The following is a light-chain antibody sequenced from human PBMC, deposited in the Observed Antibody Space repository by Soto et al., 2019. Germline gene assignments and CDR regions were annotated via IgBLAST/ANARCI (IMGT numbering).Light chain of an antibody. CDR1: QRISISY. CDR2: GSS. J-gene: IGKJ1*01. V-gene: IGKV3-20*01. Sequence: EIVLTQSPGTLSVSPGEGATLSCRASQRISISYLAWYQQKPGQAPRLLIYGSSTRATGIPDRFSGCGSETDFTLTISRLEPEDFAVYYCQQYGGSPWTFGQGTKVEIK. CDR3: QQYGGSPWT.